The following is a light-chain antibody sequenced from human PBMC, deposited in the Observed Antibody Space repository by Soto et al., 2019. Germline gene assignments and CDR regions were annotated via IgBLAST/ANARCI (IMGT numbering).Light chain of an antibody. V-gene: IGKV3-20*01. CDR2: GAS. J-gene: IGKJ4*01. CDR1: QSVSSSY. Sequence: EIVLTQSPGTLSLSPGERATLSCRASQSVSSSYLAWYQQKPGQAPRLLIYGASSRATGIPDRFSGSGSGTDFTLTISRLEPEDFAVYYCQQYGSSLPLTFGGVTKVEIK. CDR3: QQYGSSLPLT.